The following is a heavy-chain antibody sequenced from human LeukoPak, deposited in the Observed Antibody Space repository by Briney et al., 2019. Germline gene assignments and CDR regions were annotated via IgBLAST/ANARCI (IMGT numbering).Heavy chain of an antibody. V-gene: IGHV1-69*01. Sequence: ASVKVSCKASGGTFSSYAISWVRQAPGQRLEWMGGIIPIFGTANYAQKFQGRVTITADESTSTAYMELSSLRSEDTAVYYCARFSGYSSGWYGWGQGTLVTVSS. CDR1: GGTFSSYA. J-gene: IGHJ4*02. CDR2: IIPIFGTA. D-gene: IGHD6-19*01. CDR3: ARFSGYSSGWYG.